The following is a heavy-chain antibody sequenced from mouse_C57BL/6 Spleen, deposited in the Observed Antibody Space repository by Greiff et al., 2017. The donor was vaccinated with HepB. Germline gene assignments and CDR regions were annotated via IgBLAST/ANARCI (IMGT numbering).Heavy chain of an antibody. Sequence: QVQLQQSGAELVKPGASVKMSCKASGYTFTSYWITWVKQRPGQGLEWIGDIYPGSGSTNYNEKFKSKATLTVDTSSSTAYMQLSSLTSEDSAVYYCARGTTVVATPFAYWGQGTLVTVSA. CDR3: ARGTTVVATPFAY. V-gene: IGHV1-55*01. J-gene: IGHJ3*01. CDR2: IYPGSGST. CDR1: GYTFTSYW. D-gene: IGHD1-1*01.